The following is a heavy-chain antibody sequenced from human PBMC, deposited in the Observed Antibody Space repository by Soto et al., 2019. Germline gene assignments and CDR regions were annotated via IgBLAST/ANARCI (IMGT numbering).Heavy chain of an antibody. CDR1: GYTFTGYY. Sequence: VSCKASGYTFTGYYMHWVLQAPGQVLEWMGWVNPNSGGTNYAQKFQGWVTMTRDTSISTAYMELSRLRSDDTAVYYCATSRVSIAVAGETEYYFDYWGQGTLVTVSS. D-gene: IGHD6-19*01. V-gene: IGHV1-2*04. CDR2: VNPNSGGT. J-gene: IGHJ4*02. CDR3: ATSRVSIAVAGETEYYFDY.